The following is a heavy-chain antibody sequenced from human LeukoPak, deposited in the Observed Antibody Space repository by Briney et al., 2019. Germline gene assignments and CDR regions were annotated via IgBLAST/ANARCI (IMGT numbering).Heavy chain of an antibody. CDR1: GITLSNYV. V-gene: IGHV3-23*01. CDR2: ISDSGGRT. D-gene: IGHD3-10*01. Sequence: GGSLRLSCAVSGITLSNYVMSWGRQGPGKGLEWVGGISDSGGRTHHAASLQGRSTTSRDNPTHTLYLQTNSLRAEDTAVYFCPKRGVVIRVLLLGFHKEAYYFDSWGQGALVTVSS. J-gene: IGHJ4*02. CDR3: PKRGVVIRVLLLGFHKEAYYFDS.